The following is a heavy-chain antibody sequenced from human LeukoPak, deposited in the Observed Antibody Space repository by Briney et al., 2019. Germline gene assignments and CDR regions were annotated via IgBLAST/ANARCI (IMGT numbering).Heavy chain of an antibody. V-gene: IGHV4-59*12. CDR3: ASKSPLRFLEWLSTPLFDY. Sequence: SETLSLTCTVSGGSISSYYWSWIRQPPGKGLEWIGNIYDSGSTNYNPSLKSRVTISVDTSKNQFSLKLSSVTAADTAVYYCASKSPLRFLEWLSTPLFDYWGQGTLVTVSS. CDR2: IYDSGST. CDR1: GGSISSYY. D-gene: IGHD3-3*01. J-gene: IGHJ4*02.